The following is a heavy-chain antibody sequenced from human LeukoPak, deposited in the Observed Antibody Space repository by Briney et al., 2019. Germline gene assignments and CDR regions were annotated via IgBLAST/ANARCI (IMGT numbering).Heavy chain of an antibody. CDR1: GGSISSYY. Sequence: SETLSLTCTVSGGSISSYYWSWIRQPPGKGLEWIGYIYYSGSTNYNPSLKSRVTISIDTSKNQFSLRLSSVTAADTAVYYCARDFPDYCSGTRCYYNWFDPWGQGTLVTVSS. J-gene: IGHJ5*02. D-gene: IGHD2-15*01. CDR2: IYYSGST. V-gene: IGHV4-59*12. CDR3: ARDFPDYCSGTRCYYNWFDP.